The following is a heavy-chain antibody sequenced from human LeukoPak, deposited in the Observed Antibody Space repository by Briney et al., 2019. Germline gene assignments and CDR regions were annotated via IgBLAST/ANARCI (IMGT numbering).Heavy chain of an antibody. Sequence: SSQTLSLTCTVSGGSISSGGYYWSWIRQHPGKGLEWIGYLYYSGSTYYNPSLKSRVTISVDTSKNQFSLKLSSVTAADTAVYCCARALVEYGDKPPRYFDYWGQGTLVTVSS. CDR1: GGSISSGGYY. J-gene: IGHJ4*02. CDR2: LYYSGST. CDR3: ARALVEYGDKPPRYFDY. D-gene: IGHD4-17*01. V-gene: IGHV4-31*03.